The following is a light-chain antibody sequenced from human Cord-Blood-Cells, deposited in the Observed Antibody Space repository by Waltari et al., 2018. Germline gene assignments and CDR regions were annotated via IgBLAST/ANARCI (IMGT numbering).Light chain of an antibody. V-gene: IGKV2-28*01. CDR2: LGS. CDR1: QSLLHSNGYNY. J-gene: IGKJ2*01. CDR3: MQALQTPYT. Sequence: DIVVTQSPLSLPVTPGEPASIPCRSSQSLLHSNGYNYLDWYLQKPGQSPQLLIYLGSNRASGVPDRFSGSGSDTDFTLKISRVEAEDVGVYYCMQALQTPYTFGQGTKLEIK.